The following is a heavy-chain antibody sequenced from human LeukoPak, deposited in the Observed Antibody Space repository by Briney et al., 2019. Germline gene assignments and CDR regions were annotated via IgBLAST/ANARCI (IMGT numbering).Heavy chain of an antibody. J-gene: IGHJ6*02. CDR2: ISWDGGST. V-gene: IGHV3-43*01. Sequence: GGSLRLSCAASGSTFDDYTMHWVRQAPGKSLEWVSLISWDGGSTYYADSVKGRFTISRDNNKNSLYLQMNSLRTEDTALYYCAKADYGMDVWGQGTTVTVSS. CDR1: GSTFDDYT. CDR3: AKADYGMDV.